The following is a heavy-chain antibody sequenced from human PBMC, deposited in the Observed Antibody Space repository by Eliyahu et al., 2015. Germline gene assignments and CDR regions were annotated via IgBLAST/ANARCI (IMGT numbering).Heavy chain of an antibody. V-gene: IGHV4-31*01. CDR2: ISYSGTS. CDR3: ARGPLGYCSTANCYAGAFDI. D-gene: IGHD2-2*01. CDR1: GDSVSXGGFY. J-gene: IGHJ3*02. Sequence: QVQLRESGPGLVKPSQTLSLTCTVSGDSVSXGGFYWNWIRQHPGKGLEWIGYISYSGTSYSNPSLKSLLTLDTSKNQFSLKLNSVTAADTAIYYCARGPLGYCSTANCYAGAFDIWGPGTLVTVSS.